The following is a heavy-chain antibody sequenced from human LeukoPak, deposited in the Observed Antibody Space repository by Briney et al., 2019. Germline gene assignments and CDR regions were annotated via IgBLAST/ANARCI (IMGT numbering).Heavy chain of an antibody. D-gene: IGHD3-22*01. J-gene: IGHJ4*02. V-gene: IGHV3-23*01. CDR2: ISGSGGST. CDR1: GFTFSSYA. Sequence: GGSLRLSCAASGFTFSSYAMSWVRQAPGKGLEWVSGISGSGGSTYYADSVKGRFTISRDNSKNTLYLQMNSLRAEDTAVYYCAKGSGYYFLYFDYWGQGTLVTVSS. CDR3: AKGSGYYFLYFDY.